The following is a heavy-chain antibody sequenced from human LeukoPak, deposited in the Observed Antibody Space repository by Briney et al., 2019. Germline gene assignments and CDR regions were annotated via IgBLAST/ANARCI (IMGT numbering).Heavy chain of an antibody. CDR1: GVSFSGYY. D-gene: IGHD3-10*01. J-gene: IGHJ6*04. CDR2: INHSGST. Sequence: KTSETLSLTCAVYGVSFSGYYWSWIRQPPGKGLEWIGEINHSGSTNYNPSLKSRVTISVDTSKNQFSLKLSSVTAADTAVYYCARGRITMVRGVSRIYGMDVWGKGTTVTVSS. CDR3: ARGRITMVRGVSRIYGMDV. V-gene: IGHV4-34*01.